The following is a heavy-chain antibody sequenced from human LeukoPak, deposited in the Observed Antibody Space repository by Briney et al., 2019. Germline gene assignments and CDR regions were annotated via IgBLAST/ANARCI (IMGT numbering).Heavy chain of an antibody. CDR3: ARDAKSGYGY. CDR2: IYYSGST. V-gene: IGHV4-39*07. D-gene: IGHD6-13*01. J-gene: IGHJ4*02. CDR1: GGSISSSSYY. Sequence: PSETLSLTCTVSGGSISSSSYYWGWIRQPPGKGLEWIGSIYYSGSTYYNPSLKSRVTISVDTSKNQFSLKLSSVTAADTAVYYCARDAKSGYGYWGQGTLVTVSS.